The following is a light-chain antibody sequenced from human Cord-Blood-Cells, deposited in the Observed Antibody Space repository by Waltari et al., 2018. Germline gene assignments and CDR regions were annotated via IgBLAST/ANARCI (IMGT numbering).Light chain of an antibody. Sequence: QSALTQPRSVSAAPGQSVTISCTGTSSDVGGYNYVSCYQQHPGKAPKLMIYDVSKRPSGVPDRFSGSKSGNTASLTISGLQAEDEADYYCCSYAGSYTYVFGTGTKVTVL. J-gene: IGLJ1*01. CDR1: SSDVGGYNY. CDR2: DVS. V-gene: IGLV2-11*01. CDR3: CSYAGSYTYV.